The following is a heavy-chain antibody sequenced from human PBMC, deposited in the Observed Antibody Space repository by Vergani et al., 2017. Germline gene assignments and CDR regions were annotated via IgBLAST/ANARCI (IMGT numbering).Heavy chain of an antibody. J-gene: IGHJ6*03. V-gene: IGHV3-33*01. CDR1: GFTFSTYA. CDR2: IYYERSKK. CDR3: VREGSYCGSTTCRNPSYVYYSHMDV. D-gene: IGHD2-21*01. Sequence: QVQLVESGGGVVQPGRSLRLSCTSSGFTFSTYAMHWVRQAPGKGLEWVAIIYYERSKKYYADSVKGRFTISRDNSRNTLDLLMSSLRAEDTAIYYCVREGSYCGSTTCRNPSYVYYSHMDVWGEGTTVTVSS.